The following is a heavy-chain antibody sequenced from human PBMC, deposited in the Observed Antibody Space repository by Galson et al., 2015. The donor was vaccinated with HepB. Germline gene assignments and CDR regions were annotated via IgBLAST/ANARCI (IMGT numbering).Heavy chain of an antibody. Sequence: SGYTFTSYYMLWVRQAPGQGLEWMGIIHPSGGSTSYAQKFQGRVTMTRDTSTSTVYMELSSLRSEDTAVYYCARDPTGDWVEPIDYWGQGTLVTVSS. CDR2: IHPSGGST. V-gene: IGHV1-46*01. D-gene: IGHD2-21*02. CDR3: ARDPTGDWVEPIDY. J-gene: IGHJ4*02. CDR1: GYTFTSYY.